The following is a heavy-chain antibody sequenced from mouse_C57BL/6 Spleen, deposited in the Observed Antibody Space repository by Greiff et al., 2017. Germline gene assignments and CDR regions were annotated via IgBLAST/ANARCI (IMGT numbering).Heavy chain of an antibody. J-gene: IGHJ4*01. CDR2: IYPRSGNT. CDR1: GYTFTSYG. Sequence: VQLQQSGAELARPGASVKLSCKASGYTFTSYGISWVKQRTGQGLEWIGEIYPRSGNTYYNEKFKGKATLTADKSSSTAYMELRSLTSEYSAVYFCARDGGYAMDYWGQGTSVTVSS. CDR3: ARDGGYAMDY. V-gene: IGHV1-81*01.